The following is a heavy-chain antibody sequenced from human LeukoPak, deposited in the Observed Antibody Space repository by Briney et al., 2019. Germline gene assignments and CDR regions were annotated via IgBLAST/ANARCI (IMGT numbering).Heavy chain of an antibody. CDR1: GFTFSTFA. CDR3: ASGLPAFTSYHYGLDI. V-gene: IGHV3-30*04. CDR2: ISHDGRDK. Sequence: GGSLRLSCVASGFTFSTFAMHWVRQAPGKGLECVAVISHDGRDKYASDSVRGRFTISRDNSQNTLYLQMDSLRPEDTAIYYCASGLPAFTSYHYGLDIWGQGTAVTVSS. J-gene: IGHJ6*02. D-gene: IGHD2-2*01.